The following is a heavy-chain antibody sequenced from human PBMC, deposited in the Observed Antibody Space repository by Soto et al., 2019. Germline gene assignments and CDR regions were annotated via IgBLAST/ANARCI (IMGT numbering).Heavy chain of an antibody. J-gene: IGHJ6*02. CDR2: MYNTGST. CDR3: ARDLWGYCGTDCYPLDV. V-gene: IGHV4-59*01. CDR1: GGSISGYY. Sequence: SETLSLTCTVSGGSISGYYWSWIREPPGTGLEWIGYMYNTGSTVYNPSFKSRVTISVDTSKNQFSLKLNSVTVADTAVYYCARDLWGYCGTDCYPLDVWGQGTTVTVS. D-gene: IGHD2-21*02.